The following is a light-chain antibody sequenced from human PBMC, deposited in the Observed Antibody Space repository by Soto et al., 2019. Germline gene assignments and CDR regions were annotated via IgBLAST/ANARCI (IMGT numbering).Light chain of an antibody. CDR2: AAS. CDR3: QRYHQWPLL. Sequence: EIVMTQSPAPLSLSPGERATLSCRASQGVSRHLAWYQQKPGQAPRLLIYAASTRAAGVPDRFSGSGTGTESALSTSSLQSEVFPCDYCQRYHQWPLLFGGGT. J-gene: IGKJ4*01. V-gene: IGKV3D-15*01. CDR1: QGVSRH.